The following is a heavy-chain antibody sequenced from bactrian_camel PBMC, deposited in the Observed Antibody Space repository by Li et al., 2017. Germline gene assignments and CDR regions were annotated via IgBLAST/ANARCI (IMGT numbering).Heavy chain of an antibody. CDR2: IDTSGRT. CDR3: AADYHLCGLGMPLPGHLGY. V-gene: IGHV3S57*01. D-gene: IGHD5*01. CDR1: DGTTSRYC. J-gene: IGHJ4*01. Sequence: VQLVESGGVSVQAGGSLRLSCAASDGTTSRYCMGWFRRAPEKEREGVATIDTSGRTVYADSVKGRFTFSGDNAKNTLYLNMNSLKPEDTAMYYCAADYHLCGLGMPLPGHLGYWGQGTQVTVS.